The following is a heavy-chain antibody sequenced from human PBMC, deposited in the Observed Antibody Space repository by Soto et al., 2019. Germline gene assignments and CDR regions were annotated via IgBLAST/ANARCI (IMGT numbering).Heavy chain of an antibody. CDR1: GYTFTSYG. CDR2: ISAYNGNT. J-gene: IGHJ5*02. D-gene: IGHD6-13*01. CDR3: ARDPALSSSRPRFDP. V-gene: IGHV1-18*04. Sequence: AASVKVSCKASGYTFTSYGISWVRQAPGQGLEWMGWISAYNGNTNYAQKLQGRVTMTTDTSTSTAYMELRSLRSDDTAVYYCARDPALSSSRPRFDPWGQGTLVTVSS.